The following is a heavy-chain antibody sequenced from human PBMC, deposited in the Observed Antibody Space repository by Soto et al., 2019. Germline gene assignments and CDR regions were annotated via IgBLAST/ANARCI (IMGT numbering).Heavy chain of an antibody. J-gene: IGHJ6*02. D-gene: IGHD1-7*01. V-gene: IGHV3-30-3*01. Sequence: QVQLVESGGGVVQPGRSLRLSCVASGFTFNIYTMHWVRQAPGKGLEWVAVISYDGSNKYYADSVKGRFTISRDNTKNPLYLQMNSVRAEDTAVYYCARIRKYNWNLANYYYHYGMDVWGQGTTVTVSS. CDR1: GFTFNIYT. CDR3: ARIRKYNWNLANYYYHYGMDV. CDR2: ISYDGSNK.